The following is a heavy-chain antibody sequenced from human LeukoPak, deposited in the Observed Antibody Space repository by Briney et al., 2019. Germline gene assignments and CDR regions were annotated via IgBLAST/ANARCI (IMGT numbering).Heavy chain of an antibody. Sequence: GGSLRLSCAASGFTFSSYAMHWVRQAPGKGLEWVAVMSYDGSNKYYADSVKGRFTISRDNSKNTLYLQMNSLRAEDTAVYYCAKDLDLGIDYWGQGTLVTVSS. CDR3: AKDLDLGIDY. V-gene: IGHV3-30*18. CDR1: GFTFSSYA. J-gene: IGHJ4*02. D-gene: IGHD3-16*01. CDR2: MSYDGSNK.